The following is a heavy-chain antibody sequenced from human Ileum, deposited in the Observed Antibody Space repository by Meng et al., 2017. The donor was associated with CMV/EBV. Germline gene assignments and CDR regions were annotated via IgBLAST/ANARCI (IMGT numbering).Heavy chain of an antibody. D-gene: IGHD3-10*01. J-gene: IGHJ4*02. CDR3: AKDVWLGELLSCYFDY. Sequence: GGSLRLSCTASGFTFSDYGMHWVRQTPGTGLEWVTYIRHVASDKYYADSVKGRFTISRDNSKNTLDLQMSSLRADDTAVYYCAKDVWLGELLSCYFDYWGQGTLVTVSS. V-gene: IGHV3-30*02. CDR1: GFTFSDYG. CDR2: IRHVASDK.